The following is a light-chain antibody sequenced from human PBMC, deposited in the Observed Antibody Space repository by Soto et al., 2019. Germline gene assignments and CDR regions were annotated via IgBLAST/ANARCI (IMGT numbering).Light chain of an antibody. J-gene: IGKJ2*01. CDR1: QSVSNN. Sequence: EIVMTQSPATLSVSPGERASLSCRASQSVSNNLAWYQQKPGQGPRPLIFGASTRATDIPARFSGSGSGTEFTLTISSLQSEDFAVYYCQQYYNWPYTFGQGTKLEIK. V-gene: IGKV3-15*01. CDR3: QQYYNWPYT. CDR2: GAS.